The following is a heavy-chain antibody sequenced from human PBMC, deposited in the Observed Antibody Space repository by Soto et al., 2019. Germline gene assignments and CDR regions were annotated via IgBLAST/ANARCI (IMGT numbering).Heavy chain of an antibody. D-gene: IGHD3-3*01. J-gene: IGHJ6*02. CDR3: ARGNYDFWSAYTLDYYYYGMDV. Sequence: SETLSLTCNVSGGSISSSNWWSWVRQPPGKGLEWIGEIYHSGSTNYNPSLKSRVTISVDNSKNQFSLKLSSVTAADTAVYFCARGNYDFWSAYTLDYYYYGMDVWGQGTTVTVSS. CDR1: GGSISSSNW. CDR2: IYHSGST. V-gene: IGHV4-4*02.